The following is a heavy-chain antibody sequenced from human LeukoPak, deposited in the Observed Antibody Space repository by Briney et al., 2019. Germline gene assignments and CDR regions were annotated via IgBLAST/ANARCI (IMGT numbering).Heavy chain of an antibody. CDR3: ARGHDNVTPRGAFDI. Sequence: SETLSLTCTVSGGSISSYYWSWIRQPPGKGLEWIGYIYYSGSTNYNPSLKSRVTMSVDTSKNQFSLKLSSVTAADTAVYYCARGHDNVTPRGAFDIWGQGTMVTVSS. J-gene: IGHJ3*02. V-gene: IGHV4-59*12. CDR2: IYYSGST. D-gene: IGHD3-16*02. CDR1: GGSISSYY.